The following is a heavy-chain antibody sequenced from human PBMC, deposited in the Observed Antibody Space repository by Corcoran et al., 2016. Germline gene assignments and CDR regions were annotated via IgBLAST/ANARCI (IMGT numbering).Heavy chain of an antibody. CDR3: AAKRNYYYGSGNAFDI. CDR2: IVVGSGNT. CDR1: GFTFTSSA. V-gene: IGHV1-58*01. D-gene: IGHD3-10*01. J-gene: IGHJ3*02. Sequence: QMQLVQSGPEVKKPGTSVKVSCKASGFTFTSSAVQWVRQARGQRLEWIGWIVVGSGNTNYAQKFQERVTITRDMSTSTAYMELSSLRSEDTAVYYCAAKRNYYYGSGNAFDIWGQGTMVTVSS.